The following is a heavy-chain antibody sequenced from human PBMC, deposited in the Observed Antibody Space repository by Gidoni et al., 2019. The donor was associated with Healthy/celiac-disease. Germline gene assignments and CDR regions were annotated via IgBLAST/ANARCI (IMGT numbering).Heavy chain of an antibody. CDR3: ARDTSHTYYDYIWGSYRPDAFDI. J-gene: IGHJ3*02. CDR2: ISSIRSYI. CDR1: GFTFSRYS. D-gene: IGHD3-16*02. Sequence: EVQLVESGGGRVKPGGSRRLTCAASGFTFSRYSRTWVRQAPGKGLEWVSSISSIRSYIYYADSVNGRFTISRDNAKNSLYLQITSLRAEYTAVYYCARDTSHTYYDYIWGSYRPDAFDIWGQGTMVTVSS. V-gene: IGHV3-21*01.